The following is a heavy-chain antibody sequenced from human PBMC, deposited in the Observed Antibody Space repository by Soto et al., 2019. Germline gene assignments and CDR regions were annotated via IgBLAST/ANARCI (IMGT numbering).Heavy chain of an antibody. CDR2: ISWNSGSI. D-gene: IGHD6-19*01. Sequence: GGSRRLSCAASGFTFGDYARRWVLQAPGEGLECVSAISWNSGSIYWADSVKGRVTISRDNAKNSRYLHLNSLRAEDPALYYSAKSHTISGWSVTTDYWGQGSRVTV. V-gene: IGHV3-9*01. J-gene: IGHJ4*02. CDR1: GFTFGDYA. CDR3: AKSHTISGWSVTTDY.